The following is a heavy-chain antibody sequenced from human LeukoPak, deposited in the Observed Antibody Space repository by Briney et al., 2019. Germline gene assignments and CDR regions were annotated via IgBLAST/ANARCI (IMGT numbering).Heavy chain of an antibody. V-gene: IGHV3-23*01. J-gene: IGHJ4*02. Sequence: GGSLRLSCGASGFTFSYFAMSWVRQAPGKGLEWVASISYGDGTAFYAGSVKGRFIVSRDNSRSTLYLQMASLRAEDTAIYYCAKDRGYTGYDSGGIEFWGQGTLVTVSS. CDR2: ISYGDGTA. D-gene: IGHD5-12*01. CDR1: GFTFSYFA. CDR3: AKDRGYTGYDSGGIEF.